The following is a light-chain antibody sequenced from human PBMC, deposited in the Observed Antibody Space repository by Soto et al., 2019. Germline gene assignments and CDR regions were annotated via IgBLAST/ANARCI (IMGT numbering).Light chain of an antibody. CDR3: QQRSNWPIT. J-gene: IGKJ5*01. CDR1: QSVSSY. CDR2: DAS. Sequence: VLTQSPATLSLSPGERATLSCRASQSVSSYLAWYQQKPGQAPRLLIYDASNGATGIPARFSGSGSGTDFTLTISSLEPEDFAVYYCQQRSNWPITFGQGTRLRLN. V-gene: IGKV3-11*01.